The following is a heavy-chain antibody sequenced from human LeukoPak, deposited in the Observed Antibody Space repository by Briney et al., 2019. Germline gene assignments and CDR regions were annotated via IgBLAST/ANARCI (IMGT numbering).Heavy chain of an antibody. CDR2: LYHSGST. V-gene: IGHV4-38-2*02. J-gene: IGHJ5*02. CDR3: ARDLGLSFDP. D-gene: IGHD3-16*01. CDR1: GYSISSGYY. Sequence: SETLSLTCTVSGYSISSGYYWGWIRQPPGKGLEWIGSLYHSGSTYYNPSLKSRVTISIDTSKNQFSLKLSSVTAADTAVYYCARDLGLSFDPWGQGTLVTVSS.